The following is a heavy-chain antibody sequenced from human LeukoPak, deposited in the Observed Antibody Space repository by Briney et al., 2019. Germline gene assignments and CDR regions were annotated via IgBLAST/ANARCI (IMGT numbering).Heavy chain of an antibody. CDR3: AREGGDPAWFDI. V-gene: IGHV1-2*06. D-gene: IGHD3-10*01. J-gene: IGHJ3*02. CDR1: GYTFTGYY. CDR2: INPNSGGT. Sequence: ASVTVSFKASGYTFTGYYMHWVRQAPGQGLEWMGRINPNSGGTNYAQKFQGKVTMTRDTSISTAYMELSRLRSDDTAVYYCAREGGDPAWFDIWGQGTMVTVSS.